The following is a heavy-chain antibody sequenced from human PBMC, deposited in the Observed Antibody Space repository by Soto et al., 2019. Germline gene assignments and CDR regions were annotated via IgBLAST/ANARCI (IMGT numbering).Heavy chain of an antibody. CDR1: GGSISSGDYY. D-gene: IGHD5-18*01. CDR3: ARTAAMATFDY. J-gene: IGHJ4*02. V-gene: IGHV4-30-4*01. CDR2: IYYSGST. Sequence: SETLSLTCTVSGGSISSGDYYWSWIRQPPGKGLEWIGYIYYSGSTYYNPSLKSRVTISVDTSKNQFSLKLSSVTAADTAVYYCARTAAMATFDYWGQGTLVTVSS.